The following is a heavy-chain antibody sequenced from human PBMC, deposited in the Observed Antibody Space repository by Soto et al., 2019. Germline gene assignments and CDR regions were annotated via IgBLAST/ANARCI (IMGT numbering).Heavy chain of an antibody. D-gene: IGHD1-20*01. V-gene: IGHV4-31*03. Sequence: PSETLSLTCTVSGGSISSGAYYWTWIRQHPGRGLEWIGYIYHSGDAHYNPSLKSRVTISVDTSKSQFSLKLSSVTAADTAVYSCARCIIGTAPRDYYFDSWGQGTLVTVSS. J-gene: IGHJ4*02. CDR1: GGSISSGAYY. CDR3: ARCIIGTAPRDYYFDS. CDR2: IYHSGDA.